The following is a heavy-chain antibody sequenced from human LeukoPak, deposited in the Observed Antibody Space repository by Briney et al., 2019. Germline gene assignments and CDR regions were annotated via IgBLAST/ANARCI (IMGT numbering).Heavy chain of an antibody. CDR1: GGSFSGYY. CDR2: INHGGST. J-gene: IGHJ1*01. D-gene: IGHD6-19*01. CDR3: ARVYSSGWYYTRPQYFQH. Sequence: PSETLSLTCAVYGGSFSGYYWGWIRQPPGKGLEWIGEINHGGSTNYNPSLKSRVTISVYTSKNQFSLKLSSVTAADTAVYYCARVYSSGWYYTRPQYFQHWGQGTLVTVSS. V-gene: IGHV4-34*01.